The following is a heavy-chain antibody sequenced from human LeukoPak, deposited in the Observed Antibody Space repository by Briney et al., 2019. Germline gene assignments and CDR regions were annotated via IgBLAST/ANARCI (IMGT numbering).Heavy chain of an antibody. V-gene: IGHV4-34*01. J-gene: IGHJ3*02. D-gene: IGHD1-26*01. CDR2: IYHSGST. CDR3: ARDKFPLVGATGDDGLDI. CDR1: GGSFSGYY. Sequence: SETLSLTCAVYGGSFSGYYWSWIRQPPGKGLEWIGEIYHSGSTNYNPSLKSRVTISVDKSKNQFSLKLSSVTAADTAVYYCARDKFPLVGATGDDGLDIWGQGTMVTVSS.